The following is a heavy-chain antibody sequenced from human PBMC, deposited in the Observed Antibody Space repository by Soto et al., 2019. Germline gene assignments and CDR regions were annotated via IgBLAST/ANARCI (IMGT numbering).Heavy chain of an antibody. D-gene: IGHD3-22*01. V-gene: IGHV1-8*01. CDR2: MNPNSGNT. J-gene: IGHJ3*02. CDR1: GYTFTSYD. CDR3: ARGFLYDSSGYQDAFDI. Sequence: QVQLVQSGAEVKKPGASVKVSCKASGYTFTSYDINWVRQATGQGLEWMGWMNPNSGNTGYAQKFQGRVTMTRNTSISTAYMELSSLSSEDTAVYYCARGFLYDSSGYQDAFDIWGQGTMVTVSS.